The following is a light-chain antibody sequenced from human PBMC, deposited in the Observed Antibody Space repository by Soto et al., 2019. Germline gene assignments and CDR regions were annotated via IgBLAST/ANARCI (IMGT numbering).Light chain of an antibody. V-gene: IGKV1-5*01. J-gene: IGKJ1*01. CDR1: QSISVS. Sequence: DIQMPPSPSSLSASVGGTVNISCRASQSISVSLAWYQQKPGKAPRLLIYDASTLQGGVPSRFSGRGSGTEFTLTVTSLQPEDFASYFCQQYDKYSTFGHGTKVDIK. CDR2: DAS. CDR3: QQYDKYST.